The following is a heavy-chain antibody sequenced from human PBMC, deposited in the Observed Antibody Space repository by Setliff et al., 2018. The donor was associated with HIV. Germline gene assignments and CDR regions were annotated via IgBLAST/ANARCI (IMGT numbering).Heavy chain of an antibody. V-gene: IGHV3-66*02. Sequence: GGSLRLSCAASGFSVSNYYMAWVRQAPGKGLEWVSTIYSDGTTYHADSVKGRFTLSRDNSKNTLYLQMNSLTPEDTAVYYCAKPRLYNSALENWGQGTLVTVSS. CDR1: GFSVSNYY. CDR3: AKPRLYNSALEN. J-gene: IGHJ4*02. CDR2: IYSDGTT. D-gene: IGHD1-1*01.